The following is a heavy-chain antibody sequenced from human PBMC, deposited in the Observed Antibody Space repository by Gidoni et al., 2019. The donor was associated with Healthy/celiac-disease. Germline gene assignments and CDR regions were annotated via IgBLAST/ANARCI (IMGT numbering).Heavy chain of an antibody. CDR3: ARSTGVWDLAWFDP. Sequence: EVQLVQTGAEVKKPGESRKSSWKGSGYSLTSYWIGWVRQMPGKCLEWMGIFYPGDSDTTYSPSFQGQFTISADKSISTAYLQWSSLKASDTAMYYCARSTGVWDLAWFDPWGQGTLVTVSS. D-gene: IGHD3-16*01. CDR2: FYPGDSDT. CDR1: GYSLTSYW. V-gene: IGHV5-51*01. J-gene: IGHJ5*02.